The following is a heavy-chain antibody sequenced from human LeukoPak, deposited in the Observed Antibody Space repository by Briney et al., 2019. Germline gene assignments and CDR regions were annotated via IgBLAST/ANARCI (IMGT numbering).Heavy chain of an antibody. CDR2: INHSGST. CDR3: ARSGYSSGSFDP. V-gene: IGHV4-34*01. J-gene: IGHJ5*02. CDR1: GGSFSGYY. Sequence: PSETLSLTCAVYGGSFSGYYWSWIRQPPGKGLEWIGEINHSGSTNYNPSLKSRVTISVDTSKNQFSLKLSSVTAADTAAYYCARSGYSSGSFDPWGQGTLVTVSS. D-gene: IGHD6-19*01.